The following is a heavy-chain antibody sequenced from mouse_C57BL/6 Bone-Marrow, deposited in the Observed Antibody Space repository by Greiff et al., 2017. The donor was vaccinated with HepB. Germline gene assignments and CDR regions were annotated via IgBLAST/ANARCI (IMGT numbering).Heavy chain of an antibody. V-gene: IGHV1-52*01. CDR2: IDPSDSET. Sequence: VKLQQPGAELVRPGSSVRLSCKASGYTFTSYWMHWVKQRPIQGLEWIGNIDPSDSETHYNQKFKDKATLTVDKSSSTAYMQLSSLTSEDSAVYYCAAQATSYAMDYWGQGTSVTVSS. CDR3: AAQATSYAMDY. J-gene: IGHJ4*01. D-gene: IGHD3-2*02. CDR1: GYTFTSYW.